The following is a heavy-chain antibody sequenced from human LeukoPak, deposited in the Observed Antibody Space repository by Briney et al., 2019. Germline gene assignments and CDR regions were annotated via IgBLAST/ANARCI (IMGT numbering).Heavy chain of an antibody. CDR2: IYTSGST. CDR1: GGSISSYY. D-gene: IGHD3-10*01. V-gene: IGHV4-4*07. Sequence: PSETLSLTCTVSGGSISSYYWSWIRQPAGKGLEWIGRIYTSGSTNYNPSLKSRVTMSVDTSKNQFSLKLSSVTAADTAVYYCARGEYYYGSGSYYNLLYYYYYMDVWGKGTTVTVS. CDR3: ARGEYYYGSGSYYNLLYYYYYMDV. J-gene: IGHJ6*03.